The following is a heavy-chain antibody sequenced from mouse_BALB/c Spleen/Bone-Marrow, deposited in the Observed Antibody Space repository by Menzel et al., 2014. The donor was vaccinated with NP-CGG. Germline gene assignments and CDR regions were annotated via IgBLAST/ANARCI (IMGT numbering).Heavy chain of an antibody. V-gene: IGHV1-67*01. CDR1: GYTFTDYA. CDR2: ISTYSGNT. J-gene: IGHJ3*01. D-gene: IGHD2-2*01. CDR3: ARSGDGYDWFAY. Sequence: QVQLQQSGPELVRPGVSVKISCKGSGYTFTDYAMHWVKQSHAKSLEWIGVISTYSGNTNYNQKFKGKATMTVDKSSSTAYMELARLTSEDSAIYYCARSGDGYDWFAYWGQGTLVTVSA.